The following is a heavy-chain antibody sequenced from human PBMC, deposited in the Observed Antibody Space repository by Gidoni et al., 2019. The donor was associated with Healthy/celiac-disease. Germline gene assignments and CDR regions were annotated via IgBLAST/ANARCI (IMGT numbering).Heavy chain of an antibody. CDR1: GFTFSYYY. CDR3: ASPRPRSGWYPVDYYGMDV. V-gene: IGHV3-11*06. CDR2: ISSSSSNT. J-gene: IGHJ6*02. Sequence: QVQLVESGGGLVKPGGSLSLSCAASGFTFSYYYMSWIRTAPGKGLEWFSYISSSSSNTNYADSVKGRFTISRDNAKNSLYLQMNSLRAEDTAVYYCASPRPRSGWYPVDYYGMDVWGQGTTVTVSS. D-gene: IGHD6-19*01.